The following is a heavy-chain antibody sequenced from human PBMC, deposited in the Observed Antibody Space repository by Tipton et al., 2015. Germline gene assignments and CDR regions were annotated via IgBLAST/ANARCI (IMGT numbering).Heavy chain of an antibody. CDR2: IGGSGIST. V-gene: IGHV3-23*01. D-gene: IGHD3-10*01. Sequence: SLRLSCAASGITFRNYAMSWVRQAPGKGLEWVSAIGGSGISTFYADSLKGRFTISRGNSKNTLYLQMNSLRAEDTAVYYCAARPGSGTYYLGTFDYWGQGTLVTVSS. J-gene: IGHJ4*02. CDR1: GITFRNYA. CDR3: AARPGSGTYYLGTFDY.